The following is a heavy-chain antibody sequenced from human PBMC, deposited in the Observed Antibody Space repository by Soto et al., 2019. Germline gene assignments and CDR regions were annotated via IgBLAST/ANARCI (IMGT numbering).Heavy chain of an antibody. Sequence: SETLSLTCAVYGGSFSGYYWSWIRQPPGKGLEWIGEINHSGSTNYNPSLKSRVTISVDTSKNQFSLELSSVTAADTAVYYCARVATGTQVDYWGQGTLVTVSS. CDR1: GGSFSGYY. D-gene: IGHD1-1*01. CDR3: ARVATGTQVDY. J-gene: IGHJ4*02. V-gene: IGHV4-34*01. CDR2: INHSGST.